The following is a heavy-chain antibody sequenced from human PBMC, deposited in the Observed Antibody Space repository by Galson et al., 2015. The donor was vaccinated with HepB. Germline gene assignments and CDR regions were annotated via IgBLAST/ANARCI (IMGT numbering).Heavy chain of an antibody. V-gene: IGHV4-34*01. Sequence: QVQLQESGPGLVKPSETLSLTCAVYGGSFSGYYWSWIRQPPGKGLEWIGEINHSGSTNYNPSLKSRVTISVDTSKNQFSLKLSSVTAADTAVYYCARAGDIVATISIFRNQYYFDYWGQGTLVTVSS. J-gene: IGHJ4*02. CDR1: GGSFSGYY. CDR2: INHSGST. CDR3: ARAGDIVATISIFRNQYYFDY. D-gene: IGHD5-12*01.